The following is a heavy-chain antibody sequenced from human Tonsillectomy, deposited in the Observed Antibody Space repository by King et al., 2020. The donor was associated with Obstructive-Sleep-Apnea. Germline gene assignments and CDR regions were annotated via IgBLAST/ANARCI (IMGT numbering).Heavy chain of an antibody. D-gene: IGHD3-10*01. J-gene: IGHJ4*02. CDR2: ISYDGSNK. V-gene: IGHV3-30*18. CDR3: AKDISPIDSYASGSLDY. Sequence: VQLVESGGGVVQPGRSLRLSCAASGFTFSSYGMHWVRQAPGKGLEWVAVISYDGSNKNYADSVKGRFTISRDNSKNTLYLQMNSLRAEDTAVYYCAKDISPIDSYASGSLDYWGQGTLVTVSS. CDR1: GFTFSSYG.